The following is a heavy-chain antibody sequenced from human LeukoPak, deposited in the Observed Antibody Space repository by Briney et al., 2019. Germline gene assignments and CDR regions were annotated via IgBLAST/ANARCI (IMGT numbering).Heavy chain of an antibody. J-gene: IGHJ6*02. V-gene: IGHV1-18*01. Sequence: ASVKVSCKASGYTFTSYGISWVRQAPGQGGEGMGWISAYNGNTNYAQKLQGRVTITTDTSTSTAYMELRSLRSDDTAVYYCARGITGTLYYYYYGMDVWGQGTTVTVSS. D-gene: IGHD1-20*01. CDR2: ISAYNGNT. CDR1: GYTFTSYG. CDR3: ARGITGTLYYYYYGMDV.